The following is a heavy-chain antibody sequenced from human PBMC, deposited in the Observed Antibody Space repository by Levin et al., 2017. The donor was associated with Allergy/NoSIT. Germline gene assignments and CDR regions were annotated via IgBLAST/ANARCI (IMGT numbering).Heavy chain of an antibody. V-gene: IGHV5-51*01. D-gene: IGHD6-19*01. CDR1: GYSFTSYW. J-gene: IGHJ6*02. CDR2: IYPGDSDT. Sequence: NPGESLKISCKGSGYSFTSYWIGWVRQMPGKGLEWMGIIYPGDSDTRYSPSFQGQVTISADKSISTAYLQWSSLKASDTAMYYCARSGYSSGWYQDYYGMDVWGQGTTVTVSS. CDR3: ARSGYSSGWYQDYYGMDV.